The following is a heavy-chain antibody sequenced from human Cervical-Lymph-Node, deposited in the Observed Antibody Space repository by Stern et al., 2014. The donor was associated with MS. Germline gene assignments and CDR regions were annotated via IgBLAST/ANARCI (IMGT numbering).Heavy chain of an antibody. J-gene: IGHJ4*02. CDR2: IFPGGSDI. V-gene: IGHV5-51*01. CDR3: ARQRYFDD. Sequence: VQLVESGPEVKRPGESLKISCQASGYTFTSYWIGWVRQMPGKGLEWIAIIFPGGSDIRYSPSFQGQVTISADKSSSPAYLQWNNLKASDTAIYYCARQRYFDDWGQGTLVTVSS. CDR1: GYTFTSYW.